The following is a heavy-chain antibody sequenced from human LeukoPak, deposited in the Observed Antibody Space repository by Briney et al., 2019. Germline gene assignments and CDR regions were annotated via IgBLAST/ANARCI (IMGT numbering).Heavy chain of an antibody. V-gene: IGHV3-23*01. CDR3: AKSFVGGYCSSTSCYGYFDY. Sequence: GGSLRLSCAASGFTFSSYAMSWVRQAPGKGLEWVSAISGSGGSTYYADSVKGRFTISRDNSKNTLYLQMNSLRAEDTAVYYCAKSFVGGYCSSTSCYGYFDYWGQGTLVTVSS. CDR2: ISGSGGST. J-gene: IGHJ4*02. CDR1: GFTFSSYA. D-gene: IGHD2-2*01.